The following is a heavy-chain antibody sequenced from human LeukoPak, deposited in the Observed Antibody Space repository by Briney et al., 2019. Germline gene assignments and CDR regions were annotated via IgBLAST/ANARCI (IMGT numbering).Heavy chain of an antibody. CDR2: IYYSGST. J-gene: IGHJ5*02. CDR1: GGSISSYY. Sequence: SETLSLTCTVSGGSISSYYWSWIRQPPGKGLEWIGYIYYSGSTNYNPSLKSRVTISVDTSKNQFSLKLSSVTAADTAVYYCARAKLRDAVPGIWFDPWGQGTLVTVSS. D-gene: IGHD6-19*01. V-gene: IGHV4-59*01. CDR3: ARAKLRDAVPGIWFDP.